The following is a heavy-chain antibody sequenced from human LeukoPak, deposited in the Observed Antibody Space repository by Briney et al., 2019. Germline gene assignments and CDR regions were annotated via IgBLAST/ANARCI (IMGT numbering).Heavy chain of an antibody. Sequence: GGSLRLSCAASGFTFSSYAMSCVRQAPGKGLEWVSAISGSGGSTYYADSVKGRFTISRDNSKNKLYLQISSLRAEDRAVYYCAMWGVVVVVAATHYWGQGTLVTVSS. CDR3: AMWGVVVVVAATHY. CDR2: ISGSGGST. D-gene: IGHD2-15*01. CDR1: GFTFSSYA. V-gene: IGHV3-23*01. J-gene: IGHJ4*02.